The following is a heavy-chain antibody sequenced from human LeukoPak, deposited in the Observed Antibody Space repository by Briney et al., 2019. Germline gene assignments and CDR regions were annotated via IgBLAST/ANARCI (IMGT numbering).Heavy chain of an antibody. CDR1: GGSISSYY. J-gene: IGHJ3*02. D-gene: IGHD4-11*01. Sequence: PSETLSLTCSVSGGSISSYYWSWIRQPPGKGLEWIGYIYYSGSTNYNPSLKSRVTISVDTSKNQFSLKLSSVTAADTAVYYCARPHSNYLGNDAFDIWGQGTMVTVSS. CDR3: ARPHSNYLGNDAFDI. V-gene: IGHV4-59*01. CDR2: IYYSGST.